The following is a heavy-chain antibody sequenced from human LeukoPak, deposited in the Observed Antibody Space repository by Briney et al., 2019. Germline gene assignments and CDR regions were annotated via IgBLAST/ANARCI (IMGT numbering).Heavy chain of an antibody. CDR2: TYYRSKWYN. Sequence: SQTLSLTCAISGDSVSTDSAAWNWVRQSPSRGLEWLGRTYYRSKWYNDCAVSVKSRITIKPDTSKNQLSLQLNSVTPEDTAVYYCAREIRDAFDIWGQGTMVTVSS. J-gene: IGHJ3*02. CDR3: AREIRDAFDI. CDR1: GDSVSTDSAA. V-gene: IGHV6-1*01.